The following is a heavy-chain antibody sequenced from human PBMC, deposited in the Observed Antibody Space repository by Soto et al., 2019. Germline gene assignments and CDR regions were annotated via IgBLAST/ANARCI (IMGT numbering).Heavy chain of an antibody. V-gene: IGHV3-11*01. CDR3: ASRSSSPPLPVPNYGMDV. CDR1: GFTFSDYY. CDR2: ISSSGSTI. D-gene: IGHD6-13*01. Sequence: QVQLVESGGGLVKPGGSLRLSCAASGFTFSDYYMSWIRQAPGKGLEWVSYISSSGSTIYYADSVKGRFTISRDNAKNSLYLQMNSLRAEDTAVYYCASRSSSPPLPVPNYGMDVWGQGTTVTVSS. J-gene: IGHJ6*02.